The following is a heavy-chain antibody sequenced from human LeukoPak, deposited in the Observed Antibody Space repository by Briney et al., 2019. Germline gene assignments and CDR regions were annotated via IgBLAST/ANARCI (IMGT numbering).Heavy chain of an antibody. D-gene: IGHD3-16*01. CDR2: IKPNSGGT. CDR1: GYTFTGYY. J-gene: IGHJ4*02. CDR3: ARIMAWYYFDY. Sequence: ASVKVSCKDSGYTFTGYYMHCVRQAPGQGLEWMAWIKPNSGGTNYAQKCQGSVTMTRDTSISTAYMELSRLRPNDTAVYSCARIMAWYYFDYWGQGTLVTVSS. V-gene: IGHV1-2*02.